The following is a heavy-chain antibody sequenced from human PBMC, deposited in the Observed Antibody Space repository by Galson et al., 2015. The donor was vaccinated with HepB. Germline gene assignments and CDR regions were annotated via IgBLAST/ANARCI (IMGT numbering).Heavy chain of an antibody. Sequence: SLRLSCAASGFTFSSYGMHWVRQAPGKGLEWVAVISYDGSNKYYADSVKGRFTISRDNSKNTLYLQMNSLRAEDTAVYYCAKSFGYSSSWRYWYFDLWGRGTLVTVSS. CDR3: AKSFGYSSSWRYWYFDL. CDR2: ISYDGSNK. V-gene: IGHV3-30*18. D-gene: IGHD6-13*01. J-gene: IGHJ2*01. CDR1: GFTFSSYG.